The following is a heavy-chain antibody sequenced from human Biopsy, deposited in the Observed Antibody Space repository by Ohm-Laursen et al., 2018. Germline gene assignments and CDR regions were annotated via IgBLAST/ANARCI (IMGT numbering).Heavy chain of an antibody. V-gene: IGHV4-59*01. Sequence: GTLSLTCSVSGGSIFSYYWTWLRQPPGKGLEWIGPVYNGGITNYNLSLKSRVTISKDTSKNQFFLQVNSVTAADTAVYYCARTPRDSFWSGSYKRGLWFDPWGQGTLVIVSS. J-gene: IGHJ5*02. D-gene: IGHD3-3*01. CDR2: VYNGGIT. CDR3: ARTPRDSFWSGSYKRGLWFDP. CDR1: GGSIFSYY.